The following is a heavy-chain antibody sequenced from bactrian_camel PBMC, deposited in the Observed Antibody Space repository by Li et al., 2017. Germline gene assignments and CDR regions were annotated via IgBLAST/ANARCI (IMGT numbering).Heavy chain of an antibody. CDR3: AAHVSTIPCIAPLVESAYEL. V-gene: IGHV3S67*01. Sequence: DVQLVESGGGTVQSGGSLRLSCVVTGYAWQAYCLAWFRQVSGKEREAIAGLDTLGATRYADSVKGRFTIAKDNAKNALYLQMNMLHLDDTAKYFCAAHVSTIPCIAPLVESAYELRGQGTQVTVS. D-gene: IGHD4*01. J-gene: IGHJ4*01. CDR1: GYAWQAYC. CDR2: LDTLGAT.